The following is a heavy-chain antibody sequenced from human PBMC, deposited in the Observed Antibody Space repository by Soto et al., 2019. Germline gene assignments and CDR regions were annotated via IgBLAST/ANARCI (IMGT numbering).Heavy chain of an antibody. V-gene: IGHV3-23*05. CDR1: GFPFSPPC. J-gene: IGHJ4*02. D-gene: IGHD2-2*01. CDR3: ATARHCSSDACPAAE. Sequence: EVQLLESGGGLVQPGGALRMSCSAPGFPFSPPCMPWVRQPPGEGLGWVSAIGPNPINTNYRDSVKGRFTISRDNSRNTVFLQMTALRAEDTALYYCATARHCSSDACPAAEWGQGTLITVSS. CDR2: IGPNPINT.